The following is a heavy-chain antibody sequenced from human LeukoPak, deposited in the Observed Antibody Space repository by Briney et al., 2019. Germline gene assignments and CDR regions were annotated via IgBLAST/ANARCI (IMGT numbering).Heavy chain of an antibody. D-gene: IGHD5-12*01. V-gene: IGHV3-15*01. CDR1: RYTFSNAW. CDR2: IKSKTEGGTT. Sequence: PGGSLRLSCAASRYTFSNAWMSWVRQAPGKGLEWVGRIKSKTEGGTTDYAAPVKGRFTISRDDSKNTLHLQMNSLKTEDTAMYYCASETYTTTDSFDYWGQGTLVTVSS. J-gene: IGHJ4*02. CDR3: ASETYTTTDSFDY.